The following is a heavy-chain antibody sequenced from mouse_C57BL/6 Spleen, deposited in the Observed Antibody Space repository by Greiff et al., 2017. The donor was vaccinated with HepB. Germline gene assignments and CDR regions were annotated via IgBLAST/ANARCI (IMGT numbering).Heavy chain of an antibody. CDR2: ISDGGSYT. J-gene: IGHJ3*01. D-gene: IGHD2-4*01. CDR1: GFTFSSYA. CDR3: ARDGGYDYDGFAY. Sequence: EVKLVESGGGLVKPGGSLKLSCAASGFTFSSYAMSWVRQTPEKRLEWVATISDGGSYTYYPDNVKGRFTISRDNAKNNLYLQMSHLKSEDTAMYYCARDGGYDYDGFAYWGQGTLVTVSA. V-gene: IGHV5-4*01.